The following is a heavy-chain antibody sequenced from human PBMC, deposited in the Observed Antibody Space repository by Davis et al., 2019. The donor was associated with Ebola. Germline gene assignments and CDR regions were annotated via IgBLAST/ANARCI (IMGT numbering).Heavy chain of an antibody. D-gene: IGHD2-2*02. CDR3: ARKRGRYCSSTSCYKELIYWYFDL. Sequence: ESLKISCAVYGGSFSGYYWSWIRQPPGKGLEWIGEINHSGSTNYNPSLKSRVTISVDTSKNQSSLKLSSVTAADTAVYYCARKRGRYCSSTSCYKELIYWYFDLWGRGTLVTVSS. CDR2: INHSGST. J-gene: IGHJ2*01. CDR1: GGSFSGYY. V-gene: IGHV4-34*01.